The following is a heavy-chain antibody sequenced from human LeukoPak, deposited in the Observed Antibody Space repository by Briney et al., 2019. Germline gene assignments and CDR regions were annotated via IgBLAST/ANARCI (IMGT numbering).Heavy chain of an antibody. CDR2: IIPILGIA. Sequence: SVKVSCKASGGTFSSYAISWVRQAPGQGLEWLGRIIPILGIANYAQKFQGRVTITADKSPSTAYMELSSLRSEDTAVYYCASSCSGGSCTFDYWGQGTLVTVSS. CDR3: ASSCSGGSCTFDY. J-gene: IGHJ4*02. D-gene: IGHD2-15*01. CDR1: GGTFSSYA. V-gene: IGHV1-69*04.